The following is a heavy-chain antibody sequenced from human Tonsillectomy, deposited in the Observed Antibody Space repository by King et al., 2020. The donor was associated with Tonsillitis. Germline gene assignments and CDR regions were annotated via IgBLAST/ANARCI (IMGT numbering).Heavy chain of an antibody. CDR3: GLVRSGYYIGWLDP. V-gene: IGHV1-8*01. Sequence: VQLVESGAEVKKPGASVKVSCKASGYTFTSYDINWVRQATGQGLEWMGWMNPHSGNTGYAQKFQGRVTMTRNSSISTGYMELSSLRSEETAVYYCGLVRSGYYIGWLDPWGQGTLVTVSS. J-gene: IGHJ5*02. CDR2: MNPHSGNT. CDR1: GYTFTSYD. D-gene: IGHD3-3*01.